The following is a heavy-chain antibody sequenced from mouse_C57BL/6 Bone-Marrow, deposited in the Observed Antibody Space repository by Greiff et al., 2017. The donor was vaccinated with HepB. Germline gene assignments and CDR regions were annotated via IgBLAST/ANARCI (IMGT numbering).Heavy chain of an antibody. CDR2: IYPGGGYT. D-gene: IGHD1-1*01. J-gene: IGHJ2*01. V-gene: IGHV1-63*01. CDR1: GYTFTNYW. CDR3: ARSEYDYGSSRFDY. Sequence: QVQLQQSGAELVRPGTSVKMSCKASGYTFTNYWIGWAKQRPGHGLEWIGDIYPGGGYTNYNEKFKGKATLTADKSSSTAYMQFSSLTSEDSAIYYCARSEYDYGSSRFDYWGQGTTLTVSS.